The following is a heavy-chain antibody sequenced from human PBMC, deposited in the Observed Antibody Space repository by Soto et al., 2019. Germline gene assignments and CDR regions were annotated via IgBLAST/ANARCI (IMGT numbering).Heavy chain of an antibody. V-gene: IGHV3-11*06. CDR2: ISSSSSYT. D-gene: IGHD2-2*02. CDR1: GFTFSDYY. Sequence: GGSLRLSCAASGFTFSDYYMSWIRQAPGKGLEWVSYISSSSSYTNYADSVKGRFTISRDNAKNSLYLQMNSLRAEDTAVYYCARYTPLPDAYHAFDIWGQGTMVTVSS. J-gene: IGHJ3*02. CDR3: ARYTPLPDAYHAFDI.